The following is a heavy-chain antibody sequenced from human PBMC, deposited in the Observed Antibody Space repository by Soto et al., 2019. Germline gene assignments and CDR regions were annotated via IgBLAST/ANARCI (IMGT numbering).Heavy chain of an antibody. J-gene: IGHJ4*02. Sequence: GGSLRLSCAASGFTFSSYAMSWVRQAPGKGLEWVSAISGSGGSTYYADSVKGRFTISRDNSKNTLYLQMNSLRAEDTAVYYCARSYAVTDALDYWGQGTLVTVSS. D-gene: IGHD4-17*01. V-gene: IGHV3-23*01. CDR1: GFTFSSYA. CDR3: ARSYAVTDALDY. CDR2: ISGSGGST.